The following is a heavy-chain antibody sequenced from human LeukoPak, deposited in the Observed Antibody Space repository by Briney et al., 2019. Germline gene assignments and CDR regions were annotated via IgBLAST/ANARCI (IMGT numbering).Heavy chain of an antibody. CDR1: GFTFSSYG. CDR3: AKDQRPTTVVAFDI. J-gene: IGHJ3*02. Sequence: GGSLRLSYAASGFTFSSYGMHWVRQAPGKGLEWVAFIRYDRSNKYYADSVKGRFTISRDNSKNTLYLQMNSLRAEDTSVYYCAKDQRPTTVVAFDIWGQGTMVTVSS. CDR2: IRYDRSNK. D-gene: IGHD4-23*01. V-gene: IGHV3-30*02.